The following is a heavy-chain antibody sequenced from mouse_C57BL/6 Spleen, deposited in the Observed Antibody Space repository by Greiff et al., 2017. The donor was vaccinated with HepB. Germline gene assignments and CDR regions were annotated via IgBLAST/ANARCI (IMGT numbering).Heavy chain of an antibody. CDR1: GYTFTDYY. CDR2: INPNNGGT. D-gene: IGHD2-4*01. CDR3: ARGGDYDGGFAY. V-gene: IGHV1-26*01. J-gene: IGHJ3*01. Sequence: EVQLQQSGPELVKPGASVKISCKASGYTFTDYYMNCVKQSHGKSLEWIGDINPNNGGTSYNQKFKGKATLTVDKSSSTAYMEPRSLTSEDSAVYYCARGGDYDGGFAYWGQGTLVTVSA.